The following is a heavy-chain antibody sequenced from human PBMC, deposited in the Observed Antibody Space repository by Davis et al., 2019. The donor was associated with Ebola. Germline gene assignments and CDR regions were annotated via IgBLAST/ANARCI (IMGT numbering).Heavy chain of an antibody. D-gene: IGHD2-2*01. V-gene: IGHV3-7*01. J-gene: IGHJ4*02. CDR1: GFTFSDYW. Sequence: GESLKISCDGSGFTFSDYWMSWVRQAPGKGLEWVANIKQDGSEKYYVGSVKGRFTISRDNAKNSLYLQMNSLFAEDTAVYYCFPTGSNLFDYRGQGTLVTASS. CDR2: IKQDGSEK. CDR3: FPTGSNLFDY.